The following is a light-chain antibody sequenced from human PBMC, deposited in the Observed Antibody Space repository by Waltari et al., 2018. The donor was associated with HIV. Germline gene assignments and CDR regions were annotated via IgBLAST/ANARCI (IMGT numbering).Light chain of an antibody. Sequence: DIQMTQSPPSLTASVGDRVTISCRASRDIGSYLHWYQLRPGQAPNVLIYVSTNLQTGVPSRFTGRGSVTECTLTISDLQPEDFVFYFCQQSYYTPRTFGQGTK. CDR3: QQSYYTPRT. J-gene: IGKJ1*01. V-gene: IGKV1-39*01. CDR1: RDIGSY. CDR2: VST.